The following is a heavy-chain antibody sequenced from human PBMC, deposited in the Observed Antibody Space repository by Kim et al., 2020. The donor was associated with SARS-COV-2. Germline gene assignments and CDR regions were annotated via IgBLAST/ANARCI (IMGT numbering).Heavy chain of an antibody. J-gene: IGHJ4*02. D-gene: IGHD6-19*01. CDR1: GFSVDSHF. CDR2: MYSGGNT. Sequence: RGSLRLSCAASGFSVDSHFMTWVRQSAVKGLEWVSVMYSGGNTLYADSVKGRFIISRDISKNTLDLQMSSLRVEDTAIYYCARGQTSFTTGWYVDFWGQG. CDR3: ARGQTSFTTGWYVDF. V-gene: IGHV3-53*05.